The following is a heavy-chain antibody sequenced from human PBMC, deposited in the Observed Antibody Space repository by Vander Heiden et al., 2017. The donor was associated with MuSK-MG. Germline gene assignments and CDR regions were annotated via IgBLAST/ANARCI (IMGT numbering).Heavy chain of an antibody. CDR3: TRHLDYGDYVPFDY. CDR1: GFTFSGSA. V-gene: IGHV3-73*01. CDR2: IRSKANSYAT. J-gene: IGHJ4*02. D-gene: IGHD4-17*01. Sequence: EVQLVESGGGLVQPGGSLKLSCAASGFTFSGSAMHWVRQASGKGLEWVGRIRSKANSYATAYAASVKGRFTISRDDSKNTAYLQMNSLKTEDTAVYYCTRHLDYGDYVPFDYWGQGTLVTVSS.